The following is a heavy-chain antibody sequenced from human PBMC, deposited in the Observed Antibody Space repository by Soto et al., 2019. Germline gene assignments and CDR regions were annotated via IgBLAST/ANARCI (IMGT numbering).Heavy chain of an antibody. J-gene: IGHJ5*02. Sequence: PSETLSLTCAVYGGSFSGYYWSWIRQPPGKGLEWIGEINHSGGTNYNPSLKSRVTISVDTSKNQFSLKLSSVTAADTAVYYCARLYSSSLEGWFDPWGQGTLVTVSS. D-gene: IGHD6-13*01. CDR1: GGSFSGYY. CDR2: INHSGGT. CDR3: ARLYSSSLEGWFDP. V-gene: IGHV4-34*01.